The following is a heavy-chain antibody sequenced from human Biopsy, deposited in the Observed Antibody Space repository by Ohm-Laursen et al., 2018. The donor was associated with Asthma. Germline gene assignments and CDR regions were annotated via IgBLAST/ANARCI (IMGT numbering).Heavy chain of an antibody. CDR2: IIPIFGTA. Sequence: SVKASCKVSGDTFSSYTISWVRQAPGQGLEWMGGIIPIFGTANYAQKFQGRVTITADESTSTAYMELSSLRSEDTAVYYCARERIAARQRRYYFDYWGQGTLVTVSS. J-gene: IGHJ4*02. D-gene: IGHD6-6*01. V-gene: IGHV1-69*13. CDR3: ARERIAARQRRYYFDY. CDR1: GDTFSSYT.